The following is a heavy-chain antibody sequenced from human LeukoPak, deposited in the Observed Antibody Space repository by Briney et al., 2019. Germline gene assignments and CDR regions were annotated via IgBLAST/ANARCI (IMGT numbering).Heavy chain of an antibody. D-gene: IGHD3-22*01. CDR1: GGSISGYY. V-gene: IGHV4-59*01. J-gene: IGHJ4*02. CDR3: ARDGVNYYDISGYDI. Sequence: ASETLSLTCTVSGGSISGYYWSWIRQPPGKGLEWIGYIYYSGSTNYNPSLKSRVTISVDTSKNQFSLKLSSVTAADTAVYYCARDGVNYYDISGYDIWGRGTLVTVSS. CDR2: IYYSGST.